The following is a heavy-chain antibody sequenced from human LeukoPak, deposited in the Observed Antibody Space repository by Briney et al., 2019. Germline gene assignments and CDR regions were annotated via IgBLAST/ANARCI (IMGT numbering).Heavy chain of an antibody. Sequence: GGSPRLSCAASGFTFSSYAMSWVRQAPGKGLEWVSAISGSGGSTYYADSVKGRFTISRDNSKNTLYLQMNSLRAEDTAVYYCAKSSSGWNRYFDLWGRGTLVTVSS. CDR1: GFTFSSYA. CDR3: AKSSSGWNRYFDL. V-gene: IGHV3-23*01. J-gene: IGHJ2*01. D-gene: IGHD6-19*01. CDR2: ISGSGGST.